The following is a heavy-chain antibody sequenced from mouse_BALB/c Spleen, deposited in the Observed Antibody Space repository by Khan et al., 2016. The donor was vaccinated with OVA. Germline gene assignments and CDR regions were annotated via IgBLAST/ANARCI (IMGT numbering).Heavy chain of an antibody. J-gene: IGHJ1*01. CDR3: AGGGVVVPCWYFDV. CDR1: GYSITSAYC. Sequence: EVQLQESGPGLVKPSQSLSLTCSVTGYSITSAYCWNWIRQFPGNKLEWMGYISYDGSNNYNPSLKNRISIPRDTSKNQFFLKLNSVTTEDTATXYCAGGGVVVPCWYFDVWGAGTTVTVSS. CDR2: ISYDGSN. D-gene: IGHD1-1*01. V-gene: IGHV3-6*02.